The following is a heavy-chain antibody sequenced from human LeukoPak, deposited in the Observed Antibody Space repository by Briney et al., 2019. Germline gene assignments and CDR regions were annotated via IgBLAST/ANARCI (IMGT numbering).Heavy chain of an antibody. CDR3: ARDGYYYDSSGSYYYYMDV. CDR2: IYTSGST. J-gene: IGHJ6*03. V-gene: IGHV4-61*02. CDR1: GASISSGSYY. D-gene: IGHD3-22*01. Sequence: SETLSLTCTVSGASISSGSYYWSWIRQPAGKGLEWIGRIYTSGSTNYNPSLKSRDTISVDTSKNQFSLKLSSVTAADTAVYYCARDGYYYDSSGSYYYYMDVWGKGTTVTVSS.